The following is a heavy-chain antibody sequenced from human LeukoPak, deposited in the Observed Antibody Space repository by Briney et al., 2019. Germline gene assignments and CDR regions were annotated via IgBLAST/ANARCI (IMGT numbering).Heavy chain of an antibody. Sequence: GEALKISCKGSGYSFTSYWIGWVRQMPGKGLEWMGIIYPGDSDTRYSPSVQGHITIPADKSISSAYLQWRSLKASDTAMYYCARLPKGVVVPAAILGSGMDVWGQGTTVTVSS. CDR3: ARLPKGVVVPAAILGSGMDV. J-gene: IGHJ6*02. D-gene: IGHD2-2*02. CDR1: GYSFTSYW. V-gene: IGHV5-51*01. CDR2: IYPGDSDT.